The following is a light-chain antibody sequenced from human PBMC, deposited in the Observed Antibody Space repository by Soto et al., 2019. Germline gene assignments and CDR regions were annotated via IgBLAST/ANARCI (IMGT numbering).Light chain of an antibody. CDR1: RDISNS. J-gene: IGKJ1*01. CDR2: GAS. Sequence: DIQMTQSPSSVSASVGDRLTITCRASRDISNSLAWYQQTPCKAPKLLLRGASSLHRGVPSRFSGGGAGTEFTLTISSLQHEAFATYYCQQTSAFARTFGQATKVDVK. CDR3: QQTSAFART. V-gene: IGKV1-12*01.